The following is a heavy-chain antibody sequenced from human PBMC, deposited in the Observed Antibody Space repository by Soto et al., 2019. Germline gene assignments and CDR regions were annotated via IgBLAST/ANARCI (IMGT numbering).Heavy chain of an antibody. Sequence: XETLSLTLPVSCGSISSSHWWSWVRQPPGKGLEWIGEIYHSGSTNYNPSLKSRVTISVDKSKNQFSLKLSSVTAADTAVYYCARADRGQQLVLDAFDIWGQGTMVTVSS. CDR2: IYHSGST. V-gene: IGHV4-4*02. D-gene: IGHD6-13*01. CDR3: ARADRGQQLVLDAFDI. J-gene: IGHJ3*02. CDR1: CGSISSSHW.